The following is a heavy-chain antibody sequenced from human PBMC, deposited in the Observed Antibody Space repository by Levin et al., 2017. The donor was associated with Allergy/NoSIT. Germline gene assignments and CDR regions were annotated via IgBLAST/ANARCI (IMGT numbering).Heavy chain of an antibody. V-gene: IGHV3-23*01. CDR1: GLTFSSYA. CDR3: AKRGVYDPGYVFDY. J-gene: IGHJ4*02. D-gene: IGHD5/OR15-5a*01. Sequence: PGGSLRLSCAASGLTFSSYAMTWVRQAPGKGLEWVSTISGSGTTTYYADSVKGRFTISRDNSKNTLYLQINSLKAEDTAVYYCAKRGVYDPGYVFDYWGQGTLVTVSS. CDR2: ISGSGTTT.